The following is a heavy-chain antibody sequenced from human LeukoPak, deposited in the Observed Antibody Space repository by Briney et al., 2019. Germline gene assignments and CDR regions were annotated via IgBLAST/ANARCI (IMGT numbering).Heavy chain of an antibody. CDR3: AKRLGPTSGSYDWFDP. D-gene: IGHD1-26*01. J-gene: IGHJ5*02. Sequence: SETLSLTCTVSGGSIGGNYWSWIRQRPGQGLEWIAYIHSSGYTNYNPSLNSRATISVETSKNQFFVNVLSVTAADPAVYYCAKRLGPTSGSYDWFDPWGQGTLVTVSS. CDR2: IHSSGYT. CDR1: GGSIGGNY. V-gene: IGHV4-4*09.